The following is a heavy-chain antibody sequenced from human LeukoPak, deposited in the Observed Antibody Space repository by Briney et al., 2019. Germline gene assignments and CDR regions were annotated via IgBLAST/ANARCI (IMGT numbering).Heavy chain of an antibody. CDR1: GGSISSSSYY. J-gene: IGHJ4*02. D-gene: IGHD4-17*01. CDR2: IYYSGST. V-gene: IGHV4-39*01. Sequence: SETLSLTCTVSGGSISSSSYYWGWIRQPPGKGLEWIGSIYYSGSTYYNPSLKSRVTISVDTSKNQFSLKLSSVTAADTAVYYCARPVVYGDYGLYYFDYWGQGTLVTVSS. CDR3: ARPVVYGDYGLYYFDY.